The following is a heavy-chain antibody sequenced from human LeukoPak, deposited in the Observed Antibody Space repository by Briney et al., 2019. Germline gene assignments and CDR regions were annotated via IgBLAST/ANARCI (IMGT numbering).Heavy chain of an antibody. Sequence: GGSLRLSCAASGFTFSSYGMHWVRQAPGKGLEWVAVIWYDGSSKYYADSVKGRFTISRDNSKNTLYLQMNSLRAEDTAVYYCARDLGDTMVRGVMVWGQGTLVTVSS. D-gene: IGHD3-10*01. V-gene: IGHV3-33*01. CDR2: IWYDGSSK. J-gene: IGHJ4*02. CDR1: GFTFSSYG. CDR3: ARDLGDTMVRGVMV.